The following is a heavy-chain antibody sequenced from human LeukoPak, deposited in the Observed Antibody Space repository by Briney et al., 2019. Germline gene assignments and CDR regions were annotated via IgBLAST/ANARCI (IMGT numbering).Heavy chain of an antibody. D-gene: IGHD2-15*01. Sequence: GESLKISCKGSGYSFTSYWIGWVRQMPGKGLEWMGIIYPGDSDTRYSPSFQGQVTISADKSISTAYLQWSSLKASDTATYYCARLECSGGSCYSVDYWGQGTLVTVSS. CDR3: ARLECSGGSCYSVDY. V-gene: IGHV5-51*01. CDR1: GYSFTSYW. CDR2: IYPGDSDT. J-gene: IGHJ4*02.